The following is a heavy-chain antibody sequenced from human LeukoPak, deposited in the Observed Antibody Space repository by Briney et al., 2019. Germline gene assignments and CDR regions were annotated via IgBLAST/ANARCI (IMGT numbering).Heavy chain of an antibody. Sequence: PSETLSLTCTVSGGSLSSSYWSWIRQPPGKGLEWIGYIYYSGSTNYNPSLKSRVTISVDTSKNQFSLKLSSVTAADTAVYYCARHSSASTHFDYWGQGTLVTVSS. CDR2: IYYSGST. CDR1: GGSLSSSY. CDR3: ARHSSASTHFDY. V-gene: IGHV4-59*08. J-gene: IGHJ4*02. D-gene: IGHD2/OR15-2a*01.